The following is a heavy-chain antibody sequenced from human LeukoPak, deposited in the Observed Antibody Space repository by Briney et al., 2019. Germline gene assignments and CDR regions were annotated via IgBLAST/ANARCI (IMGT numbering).Heavy chain of an antibody. D-gene: IGHD2-15*01. CDR2: IKYDESDK. V-gene: IGHV3-7*01. Sequence: GGSLRLSCAASGFTFSGYWMSWVRQAPGKGLEWVANIKYDESDKYYVDSVKGRFTIARDNAKNSLYLQMNGLRAEDTAVYYCARGGWYFDNWGQGTLVTVSS. CDR3: ARGGWYFDN. J-gene: IGHJ4*02. CDR1: GFTFSGYW.